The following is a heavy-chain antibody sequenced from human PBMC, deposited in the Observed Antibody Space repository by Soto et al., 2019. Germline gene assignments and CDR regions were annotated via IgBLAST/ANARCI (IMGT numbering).Heavy chain of an antibody. D-gene: IGHD2-15*01. Sequence: QVQLVQSGAEVKKPGASVKVSCQASGYTFTNYAISWVRQAPGQGLEWMGWISASTRNTDQAQNFQGRVTMTIDTSTNTANMELRSLRSVDTAVYYCARGYCSVGSCYACWHFDLWGRGTLVTVSS. CDR1: GYTFTNYA. J-gene: IGHJ2*01. CDR3: ARGYCSVGSCYACWHFDL. CDR2: ISASTRNT. V-gene: IGHV1-18*01.